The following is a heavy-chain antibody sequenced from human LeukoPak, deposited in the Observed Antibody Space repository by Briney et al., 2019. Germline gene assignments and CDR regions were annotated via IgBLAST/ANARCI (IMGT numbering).Heavy chain of an antibody. Sequence: PGGSLRLSCAASGFTFSSYDMHWVRQATGKGLEWVSAIGTAGDTYYPGSVKGRFTISRENAKNSLYLQMNSLRAGDTAVYYCARGVLVRYYYYGMDVWGQGTTVTVSS. CDR1: GFTFSSYD. CDR3: ARGVLVRYYYYGMDV. CDR2: IGTAGDT. V-gene: IGHV3-13*01. J-gene: IGHJ6*02. D-gene: IGHD2-8*02.